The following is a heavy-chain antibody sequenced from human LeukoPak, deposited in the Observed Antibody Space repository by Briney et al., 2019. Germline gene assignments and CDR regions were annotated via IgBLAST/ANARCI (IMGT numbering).Heavy chain of an antibody. D-gene: IGHD5-12*01. Sequence: GGSLRLSCAASGFTFSSCGMHWVRQAPGKGLEWVAVISYDGSNKYYADSVKGRFTISRDNSKNTLYLQMNSLRAEDTAVYYCAKDDSGYDFPNWFDPWGQGTLVTVSS. CDR1: GFTFSSCG. CDR2: ISYDGSNK. V-gene: IGHV3-30*18. J-gene: IGHJ5*02. CDR3: AKDDSGYDFPNWFDP.